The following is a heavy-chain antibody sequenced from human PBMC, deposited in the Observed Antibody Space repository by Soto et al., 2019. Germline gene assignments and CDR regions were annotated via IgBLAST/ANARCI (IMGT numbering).Heavy chain of an antibody. CDR2: IYYSGST. V-gene: IGHV4-39*01. Sequence: QLQLQESGPGLVKPSETLSLTCTVSGGSISSSSYYWGWIRQPPGKGLEWIGSIYYSGSTYYNPSLKSRVTISVDTSKNQFSLKLSSVTAADTAVYYCARQEDRYFDWLFRSAHYFDYWGQGTLVTVSS. CDR1: GGSISSSSYY. J-gene: IGHJ4*02. CDR3: ARQEDRYFDWLFRSAHYFDY. D-gene: IGHD3-9*01.